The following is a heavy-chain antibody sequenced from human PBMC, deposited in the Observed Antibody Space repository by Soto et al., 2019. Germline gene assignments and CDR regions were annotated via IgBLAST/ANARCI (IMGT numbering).Heavy chain of an antibody. CDR3: AKDRNLAVAAPGY. Sequence: GGSLRLSCAASGFTFSSYGMHWVRQAPGKGLEWVAVISYDGSNKYYADSVKGRFTISRDNSKNTLYLQMNSLRAEDTAVYYWAKDRNLAVAAPGYWGQGNLVNVAS. V-gene: IGHV3-30*18. J-gene: IGHJ4*02. D-gene: IGHD6-19*01. CDR1: GFTFSSYG. CDR2: ISYDGSNK.